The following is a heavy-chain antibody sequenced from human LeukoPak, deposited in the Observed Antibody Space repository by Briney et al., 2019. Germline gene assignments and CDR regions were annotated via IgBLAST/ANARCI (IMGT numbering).Heavy chain of an antibody. CDR1: GGSFSGYY. CDR3: ARRPALTVVVVAAAFDY. D-gene: IGHD2-15*01. V-gene: IGHV4-34*01. J-gene: IGHJ4*02. Sequence: SETLSLTCAVYGGSFSGYYWSWIRQPPGKGLEWIGEINHSGSTNYNPSLKRRVTISVDTSKNQFSLKLSSVTAADTAVYYCARRPALTVVVVAAAFDYWGQGTLVTVSS. CDR2: INHSGST.